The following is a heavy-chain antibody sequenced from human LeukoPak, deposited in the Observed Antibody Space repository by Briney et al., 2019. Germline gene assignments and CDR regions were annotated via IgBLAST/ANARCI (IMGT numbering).Heavy chain of an antibody. CDR3: ARDSPRFQNFDY. CDR1: GGSISSYY. V-gene: IGHV4-59*01. J-gene: IGHJ4*02. Sequence: SETLSLTCTVSGGSISSYYWSWIRQPPGKGLEWIGYIYYSGSTNYNPSLKSRVTISVDTSKNQFSLKLSSVTAADTAVYYCARDSPRFQNFDYWGQGTLVTASS. CDR2: IYYSGST. D-gene: IGHD2-21*01.